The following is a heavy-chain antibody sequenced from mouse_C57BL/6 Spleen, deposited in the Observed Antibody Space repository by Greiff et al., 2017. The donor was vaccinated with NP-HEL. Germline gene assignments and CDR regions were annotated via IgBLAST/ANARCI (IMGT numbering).Heavy chain of an antibody. V-gene: IGHV5-6*01. D-gene: IGHD2-1*01. J-gene: IGHJ4*01. Sequence: EVQGVESGGDLVKPGGSLKLSCAASGFTFSSYGMSWVRQTPDKRLEWVATISSGGSYTYYPDSVKGRFTISRDNAKNTLYLQMSSLKSEDTAMYYCARHPLYWYAMDYWGQGTSVTVSS. CDR1: GFTFSSYG. CDR3: ARHPLYWYAMDY. CDR2: ISSGGSYT.